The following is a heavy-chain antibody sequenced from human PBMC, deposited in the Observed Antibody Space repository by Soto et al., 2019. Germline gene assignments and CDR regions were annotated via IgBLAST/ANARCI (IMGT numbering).Heavy chain of an antibody. CDR1: GFTFSSYS. CDR2: ISSSSSYI. CDR3: ASVSRQSLLWFGELLKNDY. J-gene: IGHJ4*02. V-gene: IGHV3-21*01. Sequence: GGSLRLSCAASGFTFSSYSMNWVRQAPGKGLEWVSSISSSSSYIYYADSVKGRFTISRDNAKNSLYLQMNSPRAEDTAVYYCASVSRQSLLWFGELLKNDYWGQGTLVTVSS. D-gene: IGHD3-10*01.